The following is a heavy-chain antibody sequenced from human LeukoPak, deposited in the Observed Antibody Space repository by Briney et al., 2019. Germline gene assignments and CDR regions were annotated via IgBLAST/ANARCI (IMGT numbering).Heavy chain of an antibody. CDR3: ARGFGVDSSGWYGGFDY. Sequence: PSQTLSLXCTVSGGSISSGSYYWSWIRQPAGKGLEWIGRIYTSGSTNYNPSLKSRVTISVDTSKNQFSLKLSSVTAADTAVYYCARGFGVDSSGWYGGFDYWGQGTLVTVSS. V-gene: IGHV4-61*02. CDR1: GGSISSGSYY. D-gene: IGHD6-19*01. J-gene: IGHJ4*02. CDR2: IYTSGST.